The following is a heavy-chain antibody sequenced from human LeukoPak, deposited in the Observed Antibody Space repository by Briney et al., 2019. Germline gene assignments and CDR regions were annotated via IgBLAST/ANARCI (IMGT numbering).Heavy chain of an antibody. Sequence: GGSLRLSCAASGFTFSSYWMSWVRQAPGKGLEWVSYISSSGSTIYHADSVKGRFTISRDNAKNSLYLQMNSLRAEDTAVYYCARCGSGYYYYMDVWGKGTTVTVSS. CDR3: ARCGSGYYYYMDV. CDR1: GFTFSSYW. CDR2: ISSSGSTI. V-gene: IGHV3-48*04. D-gene: IGHD3-10*01. J-gene: IGHJ6*03.